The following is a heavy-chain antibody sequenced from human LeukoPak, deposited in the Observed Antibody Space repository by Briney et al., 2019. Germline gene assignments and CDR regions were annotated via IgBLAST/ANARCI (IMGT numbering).Heavy chain of an antibody. V-gene: IGHV3-23*01. CDR3: AKGRGYSSSWFYFDY. CDR2: ISDSGGST. Sequence: PGGSLRLSCAASGFTFSSYAMSWVRQAPGKGLEWVSAISDSGGSTYYADSVKGRFTISRDNSKNTLYLQMNSLRAEDTAVYYCAKGRGYSSSWFYFDYWGQGTLVTVSS. CDR1: GFTFSSYA. D-gene: IGHD6-13*01. J-gene: IGHJ4*02.